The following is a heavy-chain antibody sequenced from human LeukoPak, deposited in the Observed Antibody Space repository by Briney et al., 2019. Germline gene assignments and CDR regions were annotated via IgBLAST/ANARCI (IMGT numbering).Heavy chain of an antibody. D-gene: IGHD2-15*01. CDR2: ISSSSSTI. J-gene: IGHJ3*02. CDR3: AKDLSYCSGGSCYPHDAFDI. Sequence: GGSLRLSCAASGFTFSSYSMNWVRQAPGKGLEWVSYISSSSSTIYYADSVKGRFTISRDNSKNTLYLQMNSLRAEDTAVYYCAKDLSYCSGGSCYPHDAFDIWGQGTMVTVSS. V-gene: IGHV3-48*01. CDR1: GFTFSSYS.